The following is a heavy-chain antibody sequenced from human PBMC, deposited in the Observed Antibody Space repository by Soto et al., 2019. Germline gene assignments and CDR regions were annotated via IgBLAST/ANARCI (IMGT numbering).Heavy chain of an antibody. CDR2: LSGRGSLS. CDR3: ARERGGALDS. Sequence: EVLLLESGGGLVQPGGALRLSCAASGFTFNTFAMTWVRQAPGQGLVWVSALSGRGSLSYYADSVKVRFTISRDNSKNTMYLHLNNLRVDETAVYFCARERGGALDSWGQGTLVTVSS. CDR1: GFTFNTFA. J-gene: IGHJ4*02. V-gene: IGHV3-23*01. D-gene: IGHD1-26*01.